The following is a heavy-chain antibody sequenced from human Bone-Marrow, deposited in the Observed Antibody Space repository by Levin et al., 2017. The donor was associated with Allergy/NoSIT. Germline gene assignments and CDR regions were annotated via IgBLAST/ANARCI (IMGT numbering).Heavy chain of an antibody. CDR2: ISTSSAYI. V-gene: IGHV3-21*01. CDR3: ARGGGSKKGGLDV. CDR1: GFTFTDHT. Sequence: GESLKISCAASGFTFTDHTIHWVRQAPGKGLEWVSSISTSSAYIHYADSVKGRFTISRDNAKKSLYLQMNSLRVEDTAVYYCARGGGSKKGGLDVWGQGSTVTVSS. D-gene: IGHD4-11*01. J-gene: IGHJ6*02.